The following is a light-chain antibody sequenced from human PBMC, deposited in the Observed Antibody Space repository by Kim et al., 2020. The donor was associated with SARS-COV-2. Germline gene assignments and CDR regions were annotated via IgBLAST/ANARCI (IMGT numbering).Light chain of an antibody. V-gene: IGLV2-23*02. CDR3: CSYAGSSTTYF. CDR2: EVS. J-gene: IGLJ1*01. CDR1: SSDVGGYNF. Sequence: QSALTQPASVSGSPGQSITISCTGTSSDVGGYNFVSWYQQHPGKAPKLMIYEVSKRPSGVSNRFSGSKSGNTASLTISGLQADDEADYYCCSYAGSSTTYFFGTGTKVTVL.